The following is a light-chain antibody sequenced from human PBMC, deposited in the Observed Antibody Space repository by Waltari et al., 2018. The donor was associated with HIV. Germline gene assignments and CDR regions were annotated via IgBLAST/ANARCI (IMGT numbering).Light chain of an antibody. CDR3: QSTDSSGTYVV. J-gene: IGLJ2*01. V-gene: IGLV3-25*03. CDR1: ALPKQY. CDR2: KDS. Sequence: SYELTQPPSVSVSPGQTARITCSGDALPKQYGYCYQQKPGQAPVFVIYKDSEKSSGIPERFSGSSSGTTVTLTISAVQAEDEADYYCQSTDSSGTYVVFGGGTKLTVL.